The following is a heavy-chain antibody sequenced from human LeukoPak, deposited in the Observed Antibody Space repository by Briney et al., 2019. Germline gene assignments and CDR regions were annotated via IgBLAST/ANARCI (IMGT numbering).Heavy chain of an antibody. Sequence: GGSLRLSCAASGFTFSSYSMNWVRQAPGKGLEWVSSISSSSSYIYYADSVKGRFTISRDNSKNTLYLQMNSLRAEDTAVYYCARGNYDILTGYNTPPTVWGQGTLVTVSS. D-gene: IGHD3-9*01. V-gene: IGHV3-21*01. CDR2: ISSSSSYI. J-gene: IGHJ4*02. CDR1: GFTFSSYS. CDR3: ARGNYDILTGYNTPPTV.